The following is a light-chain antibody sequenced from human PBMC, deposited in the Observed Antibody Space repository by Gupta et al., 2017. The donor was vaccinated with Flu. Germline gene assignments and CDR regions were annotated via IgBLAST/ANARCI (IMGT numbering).Light chain of an antibody. CDR3: CSFAGRYTWV. V-gene: IGLV2-11*01. CDR1: SSDVGAYNY. CDR2: DVT. Sequence: QSALPQPRSVSGSPGQSVNISCTGTSSDVGAYNYVSWYQQHPGKAPKVMIYDVTKRPSGVPDRFSGSKSGNTASLTISGLQAEDEADYYCCSFAGRYTWVFGGGTKLTVL. J-gene: IGLJ3*02.